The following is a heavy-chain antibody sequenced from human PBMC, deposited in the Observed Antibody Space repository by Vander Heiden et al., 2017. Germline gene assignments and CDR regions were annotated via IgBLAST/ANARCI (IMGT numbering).Heavy chain of an antibody. D-gene: IGHD6-19*01. CDR2: ISRSGATT. V-gene: IGHV3-23*01. Sequence: EVQLLQSGGDLVQPGGALTLSCAASGFNLNNYALSGVPQAPGKGLELVSTISRSGATTYYSDSVKGRFTVSRNNSKNSLYLRMNTVRAEDTALYYCARSPISVTGFFDSWGQGTLVTVSS. CDR1: GFNLNNYA. J-gene: IGHJ4*02. CDR3: ARSPISVTGFFDS.